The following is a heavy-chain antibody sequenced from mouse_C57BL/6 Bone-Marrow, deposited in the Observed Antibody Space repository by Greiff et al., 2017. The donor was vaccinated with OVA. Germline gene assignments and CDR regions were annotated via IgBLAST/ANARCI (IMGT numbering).Heavy chain of an antibody. CDR3: ARRDGYYVEYAMDY. D-gene: IGHD2-3*01. Sequence: EVMLVESGGDLVKPGGSLKLSCAASGFTFSSYGMSWVRQTPDKRLEWVATISSGGSYTYYPDSVKGRFTISRDNAKNTLYLQMSSLKSEDTAMYYCARRDGYYVEYAMDYWGQGTSVTVSS. J-gene: IGHJ4*01. CDR1: GFTFSSYG. CDR2: ISSGGSYT. V-gene: IGHV5-6*02.